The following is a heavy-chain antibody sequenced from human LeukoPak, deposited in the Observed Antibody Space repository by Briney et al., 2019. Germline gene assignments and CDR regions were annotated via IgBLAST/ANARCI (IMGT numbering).Heavy chain of an antibody. CDR1: GFTFSSYS. V-gene: IGHV3-21*01. CDR2: ISSSSSYI. D-gene: IGHD3-10*01. Sequence: PGGSLRLSCAASGFTFSSYSMNWVRQAPGKGLEWVSSISSSSSYIYYADSVNGRFTISRDNAKNSLYLQMNSLRADDQAVYYWARDLRSGPDRRVGDYWGEGTLVTVSS. CDR3: ARDLRSGPDRRVGDY. J-gene: IGHJ4*02.